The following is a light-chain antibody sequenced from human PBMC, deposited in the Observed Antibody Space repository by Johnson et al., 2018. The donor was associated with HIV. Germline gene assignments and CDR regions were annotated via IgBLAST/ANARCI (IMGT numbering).Light chain of an antibody. CDR2: DNN. V-gene: IGLV1-51*01. Sequence: QSALTQPPSVSAAPGQKVTISCSGSSSNIASNYVSWYQQIPGTAPKLLIYDNNKRPSGIPDRFSGSKSGTSATLGITGLQTGDEADYYCGTWDSSLSAYVFGTGTKVTVL. J-gene: IGLJ1*01. CDR3: GTWDSSLSAYV. CDR1: SSNIASNY.